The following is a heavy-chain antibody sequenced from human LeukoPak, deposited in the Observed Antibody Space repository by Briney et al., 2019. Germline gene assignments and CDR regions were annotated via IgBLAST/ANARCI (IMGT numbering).Heavy chain of an antibody. CDR2: ISGSGITI. J-gene: IGHJ3*01. D-gene: IGHD4-11*01. V-gene: IGHV3-48*03. Sequence: GCLRLSCVASGLTFRSYEMNWVRQAPGKGLEWVSYISGSGITIYYGDSVKGRFTITRDNAKNSLYLQMNSLRAEDTAVYSCAREGPYSNNGGGFDFWGQGTMVTVSS. CDR1: GLTFRSYE. CDR3: AREGPYSNNGGGFDF.